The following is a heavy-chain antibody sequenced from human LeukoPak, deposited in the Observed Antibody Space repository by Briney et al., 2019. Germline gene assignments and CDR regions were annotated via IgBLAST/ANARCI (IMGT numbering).Heavy chain of an antibody. CDR2: ISGSGSST. J-gene: IGHJ5*02. CDR1: GFTFSIYA. V-gene: IGHV3-23*01. D-gene: IGHD6-13*01. CDR3: AKAYSSSFFDP. Sequence: PGGSLRLSCAASGFTFSIYAMNWVRQAPGKGLEWVSTISGSGSSTYYADFVKGRFTISRDNSKNTLWLQMKSLRAEDTALYYCAKAYSSSFFDPWGQGTLVTVSS.